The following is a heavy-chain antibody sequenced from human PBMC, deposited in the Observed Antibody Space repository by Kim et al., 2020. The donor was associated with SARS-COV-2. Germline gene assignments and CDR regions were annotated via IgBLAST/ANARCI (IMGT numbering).Heavy chain of an antibody. J-gene: IGHJ4*02. V-gene: IGHV5-51*01. CDR2: IYPGDSDT. Sequence: GESLKISCKGSGYSFTSYWIGWVRQMPGKGLEWMGIIYPGDSDTRYSPSFQGQVTISADKSISTAYLQWSSLKASDTAMYYCARLDEHSSSSRGVVFDYWGQGTLVTVSS. D-gene: IGHD6-6*01. CDR1: GYSFTSYW. CDR3: ARLDEHSSSSRGVVFDY.